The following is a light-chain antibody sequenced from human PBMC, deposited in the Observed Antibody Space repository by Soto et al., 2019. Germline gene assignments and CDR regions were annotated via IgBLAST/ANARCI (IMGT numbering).Light chain of an antibody. CDR2: EGS. J-gene: IGLJ2*01. Sequence: QSALTQPASVSGSPGQWITISCTGTSSDVGSYSLVSWYQQHPGKAPKLMIYEGSKRPSGVSNRFSGSKSGATASLTISGLQAEDEADYYCCSYAGSSTVVFGGGTKVTVL. CDR3: CSYAGSSTVV. V-gene: IGLV2-23*01. CDR1: SSDVGSYSL.